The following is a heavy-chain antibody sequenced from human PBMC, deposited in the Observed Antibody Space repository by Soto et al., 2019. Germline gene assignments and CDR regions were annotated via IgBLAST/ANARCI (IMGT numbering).Heavy chain of an antibody. CDR3: AMHGYCSSTGCYAVGGWFDP. CDR1: GGSISSGDYY. V-gene: IGHV4-30-4*01. Sequence: QVQLQESGPGLVKPSQTLSLTCTVSGGSISSGDYYWSWIRQPQAKGLEWIGYIYYSGSTYYNPSVKSRVTISVDTSKNQFSLKLSSVTAADTDVYSCAMHGYCSSTGCYAVGGWFDPWGHGTPVTVSS. D-gene: IGHD2-2*03. J-gene: IGHJ5*02. CDR2: IYYSGST.